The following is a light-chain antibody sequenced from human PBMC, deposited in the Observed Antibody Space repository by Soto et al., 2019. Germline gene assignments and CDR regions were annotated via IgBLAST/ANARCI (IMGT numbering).Light chain of an antibody. J-gene: IGKJ5*01. CDR3: QQHGGSPIT. CDR2: GAS. V-gene: IGKV3-20*01. CDR1: QTVIRNY. Sequence: EIVLTQSPGTLSLSPGERARLSCRASQTVIRNYLAWHQQKPGQTPRLLVYGASSRATGIPDRFSGSGSGTDFTLTISRPEPEDFAVYYCQQHGGSPITFGQGTRLEIK.